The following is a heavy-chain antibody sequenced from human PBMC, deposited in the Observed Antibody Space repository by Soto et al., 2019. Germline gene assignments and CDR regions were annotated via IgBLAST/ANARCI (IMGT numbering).Heavy chain of an antibody. D-gene: IGHD2-15*01. V-gene: IGHV4-59*01. CDR1: GCSISSYY. CDR3: ARAIVVAATSWFDP. CDR2: IYYSGST. Sequence: SETLSLTCTFSGCSISSYYWSWIRQPPGKGLEWIGYIYYSGSTNYNPSLKSRVTISVDTSKNQFSLKLSSVTAADTAVYYCARAIVVAATSWFDPWGQGTLVTVSS. J-gene: IGHJ5*02.